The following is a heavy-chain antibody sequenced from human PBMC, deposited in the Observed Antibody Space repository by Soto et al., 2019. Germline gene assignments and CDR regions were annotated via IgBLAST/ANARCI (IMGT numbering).Heavy chain of an antibody. CDR1: GGTFGSYA. D-gene: IGHD2-2*01. Sequence: QVQLVQSGAEVKKPGSSVKVSCKASGGTFGSYAISWVRQAPGQGLEWMGGIIPIPGTANYAKKFQGSVTIAADGSTSTAYMELSSLRSEDTAVYYCARSQGSSTSLEIYYYYYYGMDVWGQGTTVTVSS. CDR3: ARSQGSSTSLEIYYYYYYGMDV. J-gene: IGHJ6*02. CDR2: IIPIPGTA. V-gene: IGHV1-69*01.